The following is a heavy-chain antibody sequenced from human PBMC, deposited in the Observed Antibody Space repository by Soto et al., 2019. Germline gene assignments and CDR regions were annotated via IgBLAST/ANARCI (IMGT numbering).Heavy chain of an antibody. CDR1: GFTFISYS. Sequence: WGSLRLSCAASGFTFISYSMNWFRHAPGKWLEWVSSISSSSSYIYYADSVKGRFTISRDNAKNSLYLQMNSLRAEDTAVYYRARAYSYYDFWSGYSSMDVWGQGTTVTVSS. D-gene: IGHD3-3*01. J-gene: IGHJ6*02. CDR2: ISSSSSYI. V-gene: IGHV3-21*01. CDR3: ARAYSYYDFWSGYSSMDV.